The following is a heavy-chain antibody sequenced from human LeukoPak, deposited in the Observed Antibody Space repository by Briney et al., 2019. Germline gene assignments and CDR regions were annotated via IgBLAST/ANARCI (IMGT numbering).Heavy chain of an antibody. CDR2: ISYDGSNK. Sequence: GGSLRLSCAASGFTFSSYAMSWVRQAPGKGLEWVAVISYDGSNKYYADSVKGRFTISRDNSKNTLYLQMNSLRAEDTAVYYCARGIAAAGFDYWGQGTLVTVSS. V-gene: IGHV3-30-3*01. CDR3: ARGIAAAGFDY. D-gene: IGHD6-13*01. CDR1: GFTFSSYA. J-gene: IGHJ4*02.